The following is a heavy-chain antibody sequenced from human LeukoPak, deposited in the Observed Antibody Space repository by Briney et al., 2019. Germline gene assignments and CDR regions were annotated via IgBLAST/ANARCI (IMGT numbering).Heavy chain of an antibody. D-gene: IGHD3-22*01. CDR1: GFTFSSYG. J-gene: IGHJ3*02. V-gene: IGHV3-33*06. CDR3: ANGEGYCDSSGAYDAFDI. Sequence: PGRSLRPSCAASGFTFSSYGTHWVRQAPGKGLEWVAVIWYDGSNKNYADSVKGRFTMSRDNSKNTLYLKMNSLRAEDTAVYYCANGEGYCDSSGAYDAFDIWGQGTMVTVSS. CDR2: IWYDGSNK.